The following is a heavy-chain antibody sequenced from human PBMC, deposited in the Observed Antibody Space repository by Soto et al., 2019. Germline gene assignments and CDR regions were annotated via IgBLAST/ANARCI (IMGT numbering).Heavy chain of an antibody. CDR1: GVSISPFTNHY. V-gene: IGHV4-59*08. Sequence: QVQLQESGPGLVKPSETLSLTCTVSGVSISPFTNHYCSWIRLPPGKGLEWIGYISKSGYTSYNPSLTSRVMLSVDTSKNQCSLELTSVIAADAAVYYCTTQGVGVLHGLVDVWGQGTTVTVSS. D-gene: IGHD3-10*01. CDR2: ISKSGYT. CDR3: TTQGVGVLHGLVDV. J-gene: IGHJ6*02.